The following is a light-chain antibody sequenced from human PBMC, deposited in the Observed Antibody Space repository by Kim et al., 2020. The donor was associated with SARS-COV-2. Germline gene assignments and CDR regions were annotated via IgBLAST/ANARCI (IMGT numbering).Light chain of an antibody. CDR3: SSAAEKTWV. Sequence: SYVLTQPPSVSVSPGQTAILACSGDILMRRDGRWFQQKPGQAPVLLIFKDNQRPSGIPERFSGSGSGSTVTLTITGAQVEDEADYYCSSAAEKTWVFGGGTQLTVL. J-gene: IGLJ3*02. V-gene: IGLV3-27*01. CDR2: KDN. CDR1: ILMRRD.